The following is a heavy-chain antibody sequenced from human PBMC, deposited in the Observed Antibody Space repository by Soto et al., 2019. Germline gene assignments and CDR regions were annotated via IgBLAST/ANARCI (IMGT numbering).Heavy chain of an antibody. CDR2: IYHSGST. J-gene: IGHJ4*02. D-gene: IGHD6-6*01. V-gene: IGHV4-4*02. Sequence: SETLSLTCTVSGGSISSSNWWSWLRQPPGKRLEWIEEIYHSGSTNYNPSLKSGVTIAVDKSKNQFSLKLSAVTAADAAVYYCARLDTSLAVLDYWGQGTLGTVSS. CDR1: GGSISSSNW. CDR3: ARLDTSLAVLDY.